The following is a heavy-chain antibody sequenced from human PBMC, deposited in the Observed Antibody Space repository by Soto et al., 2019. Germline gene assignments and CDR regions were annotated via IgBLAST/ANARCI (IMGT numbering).Heavy chain of an antibody. V-gene: IGHV1-69*08. D-gene: IGHD2-2*01. Sequence: QVQLVQSGAEVKKPGSSVKVSCKASGGTFSSYTIIWVRQAPGQGLEWMGRIIPILGIANYAQKFQGRVTIPADKATSTAYMDLSSLRSEDTAVYYCARDFVVQAGYCSSTVCYFDYWGQGTLVTVSS. CDR1: GGTFSSYT. CDR2: IIPILGIA. CDR3: ARDFVVQAGYCSSTVCYFDY. J-gene: IGHJ4*02.